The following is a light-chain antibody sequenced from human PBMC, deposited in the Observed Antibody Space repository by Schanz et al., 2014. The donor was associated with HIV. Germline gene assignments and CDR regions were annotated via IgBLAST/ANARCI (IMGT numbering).Light chain of an antibody. J-gene: IGLJ3*02. V-gene: IGLV1-44*01. CDR3: TTWDDSLNGWV. CDR2: NTN. Sequence: QSVLTQPPSASGTPGQRVTISCSGSSSNIGSNAVHWYQQLPGTAPKLLIYNTNVRPSGVPDRFSGSKSGTSASLAISGLQSEDEADYYCTTWDDSLNGWVFRGGTKLTVL. CDR1: SSNIGSNA.